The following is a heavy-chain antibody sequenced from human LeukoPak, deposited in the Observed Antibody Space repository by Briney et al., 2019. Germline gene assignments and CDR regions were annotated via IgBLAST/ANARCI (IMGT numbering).Heavy chain of an antibody. Sequence: PSETLSLTCTVSGGSISSSSYYWGWIRQPPGKGLEWIGYIYHSGSTYYNPSLKSRVTISVDRSKNQFSLKLSSVTAADTAVYYCARARNYYDFWGQGTLVTVSS. CDR2: IYHSGST. CDR3: ARARNYYDF. D-gene: IGHD3-22*01. CDR1: GGSISSSSYY. J-gene: IGHJ4*02. V-gene: IGHV4-39*07.